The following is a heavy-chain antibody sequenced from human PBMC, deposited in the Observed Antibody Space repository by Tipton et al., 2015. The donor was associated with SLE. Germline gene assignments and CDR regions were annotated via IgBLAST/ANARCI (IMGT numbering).Heavy chain of an antibody. CDR3: ARALYGSGSYPAGPVDY. CDR1: GFTFSSYS. D-gene: IGHD3-10*01. CDR2: ISSSSSTI. V-gene: IGHV3-48*01. J-gene: IGHJ4*02. Sequence: SLRLSCAASGFTFSSYSMNWVRQAPGKGLEWVSYISSSSSTIYYADSVKGRFTISRDNAKNSLYLQMNSLRAEDTAVYYCARALYGSGSYPAGPVDYWGQGTLVTVSS.